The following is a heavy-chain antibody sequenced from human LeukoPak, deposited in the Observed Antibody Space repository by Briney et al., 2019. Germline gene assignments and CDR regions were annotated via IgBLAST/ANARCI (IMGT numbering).Heavy chain of an antibody. D-gene: IGHD4-17*01. CDR2: IYYTGST. J-gene: IGHJ4*02. V-gene: IGHV4-59*08. Sequence: SETPSLTCTVSGGSISSYYWSWIRQPPGKGLEWIGYIYYTGSTNYNPSLKSRVTISVDTSKNQFSLKLSSVTAADTAVYYCARRSYGDVPPDYWGQGTLVTVSS. CDR1: GGSISSYY. CDR3: ARRSYGDVPPDY.